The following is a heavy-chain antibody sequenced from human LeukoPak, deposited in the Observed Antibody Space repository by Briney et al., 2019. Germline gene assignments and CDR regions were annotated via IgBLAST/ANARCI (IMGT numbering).Heavy chain of an antibody. Sequence: SETLSLLCTVSGGFISIFYGMWMREPGEEAVGWIGRIYYSGSTNYNPSLKSRVTMSVDTSKNQISLKLSSVTAADTAVYYCARSTPELHVYWGQGTLVTVSS. J-gene: IGHJ4*02. D-gene: IGHD1-26*01. V-gene: IGHV4-4*07. CDR1: GGFISIFY. CDR2: IYYSGST. CDR3: ARSTPELHVY.